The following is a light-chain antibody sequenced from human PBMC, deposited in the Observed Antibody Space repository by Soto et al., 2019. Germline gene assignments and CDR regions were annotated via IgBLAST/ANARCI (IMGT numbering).Light chain of an antibody. CDR2: SND. J-gene: IGLJ7*01. CDR3: AVWDDSLKAAV. V-gene: IGLV1-44*01. CDR1: SSNIGSNS. Sequence: QSVLTQPPSASGTPGQRVTISCSGRSSNIGSNSVNWYQQLPDTSPKLLIYSNDLRPSGVPDRFSGSKSGTSASLAIGGLQSEDEADYYCAVWDDSLKAAVFGGGTKLTVL.